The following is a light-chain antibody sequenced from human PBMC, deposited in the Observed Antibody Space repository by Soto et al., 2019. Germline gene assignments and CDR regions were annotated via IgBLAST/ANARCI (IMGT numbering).Light chain of an antibody. CDR3: QQYGGSPLT. J-gene: IGKJ1*01. CDR2: GAS. V-gene: IGKV3-20*01. CDR1: QSVSNY. Sequence: EIVLTQSPGTLYLSPGERATLSCRASQSVSNYLAWYQQKPGQAPRLLIYGASSRATRIPDRFSGSGSGTDFTLTISRLEPEDFAVYYCQQYGGSPLTFGQGTKVEIK.